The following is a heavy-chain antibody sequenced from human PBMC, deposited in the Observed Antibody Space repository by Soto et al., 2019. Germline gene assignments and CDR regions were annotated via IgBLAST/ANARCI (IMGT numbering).Heavy chain of an antibody. V-gene: IGHV1-2*04. Sequence: ASVKVSCKASGYTFTGYYMHWVRQAPGQGLEWMGWINPNSGGTNYAQKFQGWVTMTRDTSISTAFMELSRLRSDDTAVYYCASGTVSYGSGTDAFDIWGQGTMVTVSS. CDR2: INPNSGGT. J-gene: IGHJ3*02. CDR3: ASGTVSYGSGTDAFDI. CDR1: GYTFTGYY. D-gene: IGHD3-10*01.